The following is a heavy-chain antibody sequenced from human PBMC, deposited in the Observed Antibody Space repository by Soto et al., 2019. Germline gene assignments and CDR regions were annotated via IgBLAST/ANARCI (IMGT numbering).Heavy chain of an antibody. Sequence: ASVKVSCKVYGYTFTGSDTHWARQAPVQGLVWMGYINHNSGGTNYAQKFQGRVTMTRDTSIMTAYMELIRLRSDDTAVYYCARGGIVLMVYATYYGMDVWGQGTTLTVSS. CDR2: INHNSGGT. J-gene: IGHJ6*02. V-gene: IGHV1-2*02. CDR1: GYTFTGSD. CDR3: ARGGIVLMVYATYYGMDV. D-gene: IGHD2-8*01.